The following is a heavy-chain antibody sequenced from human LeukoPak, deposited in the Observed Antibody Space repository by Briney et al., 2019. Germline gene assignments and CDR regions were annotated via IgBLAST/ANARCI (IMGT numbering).Heavy chain of an antibody. J-gene: IGHJ4*02. V-gene: IGHV3-33*01. CDR3: ASSNNAFDY. CDR1: GFTFSTYG. CDR2: IWHDGSEK. Sequence: GGSLRLSCAASGFTFSTYGMNRVRQAPGKGLEWVAVIWHDGSEKYYADSVKDRFTISRDNSKNTLYLQMNSLRAEDTAVYFCASSNNAFDYWGQGSLVTVSS. D-gene: IGHD1/OR15-1a*01.